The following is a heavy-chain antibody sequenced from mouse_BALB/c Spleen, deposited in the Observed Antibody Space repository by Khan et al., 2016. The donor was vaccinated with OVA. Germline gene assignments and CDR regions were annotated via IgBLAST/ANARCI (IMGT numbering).Heavy chain of an antibody. J-gene: IGHJ2*01. CDR1: GFTFNSYG. CDR3: ATSYFYGYYFDY. V-gene: IGHV5-17*02. D-gene: IGHD1-1*01. Sequence: EVELVESGGGLVRPGGSRKLSCAASGFTFNSYGMHWIRQAPEKGLEWVAYISGDSNTIHYADTVKGRFTISRDNPKNTLFLQMTSLMSEDTAMYYCATSYFYGYYFDYWGPGTTLTVS. CDR2: ISGDSNTI.